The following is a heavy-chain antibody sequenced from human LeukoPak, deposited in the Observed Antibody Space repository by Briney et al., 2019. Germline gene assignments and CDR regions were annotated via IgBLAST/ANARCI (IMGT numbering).Heavy chain of an antibody. CDR3: AREGWFGELEY. J-gene: IGHJ4*02. D-gene: IGHD3-10*01. Sequence: GGSLRLSCAASGFTFSGSAIHWVRQASGKGLEWVGRIRSKANGYATAYAASVTGRFTISRDDSKNTAYLQMNSLKTEDTAVYYCAREGWFGELEYWGQETLLTVSS. V-gene: IGHV3-73*01. CDR1: GFTFSGSA. CDR2: IRSKANGYAT.